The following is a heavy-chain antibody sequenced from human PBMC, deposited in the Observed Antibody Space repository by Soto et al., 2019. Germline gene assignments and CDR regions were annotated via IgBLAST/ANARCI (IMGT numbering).Heavy chain of an antibody. V-gene: IGHV1-8*01. CDR2: MNPKSGNT. D-gene: IGHD2-21*02. J-gene: IGHJ5*01. CDR3: ANSPSRVELTVYVGGWCDS. CDR1: GYTFINYD. Sequence: QVQLVQSGAEVKEPGASVRVSCKASGYTFINYDIHWVRQAPGQGLEWMGWMNPKSGNTGYGQKFEGRVTMTRNTSTSTAYMEMSSLRSEATAVYYSANSPSRVELTVYVGGWCDSWGQGTLVTVSS.